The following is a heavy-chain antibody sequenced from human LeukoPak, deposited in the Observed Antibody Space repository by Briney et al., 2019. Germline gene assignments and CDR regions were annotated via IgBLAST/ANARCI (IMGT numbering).Heavy chain of an antibody. CDR1: GFTFISYG. V-gene: IGHV3-30*12. CDR2: ISYDGSNK. Sequence: PGRSLRLSCAASGFTFISYGMHWVRQAPGKGLEWVAVISYDGSNKYYADSVKGRFTISRDNSKNTLYLQMNSLRAEDTAVYYCAKVSLNTNYFDGSGYWRGGSFDYWGQGTLVTVSS. CDR3: AKVSLNTNYFDGSGYWRGGSFDY. J-gene: IGHJ4*02. D-gene: IGHD3-22*01.